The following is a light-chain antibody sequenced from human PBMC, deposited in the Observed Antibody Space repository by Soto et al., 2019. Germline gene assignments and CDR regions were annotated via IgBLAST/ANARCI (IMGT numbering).Light chain of an antibody. CDR3: QQLNRYPT. Sequence: IQVTQSPSSLSASVGDRITITCRASQGMSTYLAWYQQKPGKAPKLLIYAAYTLQSGVPSRFSGGGSGTDFTLTISSLQPEDFATYYCQQLNRYPTFGGGTRVDI. CDR1: QGMSTY. J-gene: IGKJ4*01. CDR2: AAY. V-gene: IGKV1-9*01.